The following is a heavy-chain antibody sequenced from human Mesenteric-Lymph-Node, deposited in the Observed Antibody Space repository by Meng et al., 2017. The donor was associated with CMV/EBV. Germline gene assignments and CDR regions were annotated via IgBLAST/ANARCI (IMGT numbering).Heavy chain of an antibody. Sequence: ASGGSFCTYAISWVRQAPGQGLEWMGGIIPLFGTGNYAQKFQGRVTITADESTSTAYMELSSLRSEDTAVYYCAREGARGPKNPFDYWGQGTLVTVSS. J-gene: IGHJ4*02. CDR3: AREGARGPKNPFDY. D-gene: IGHD2-15*01. CDR1: GGSFCTYA. V-gene: IGHV1-69*01. CDR2: IIPLFGTG.